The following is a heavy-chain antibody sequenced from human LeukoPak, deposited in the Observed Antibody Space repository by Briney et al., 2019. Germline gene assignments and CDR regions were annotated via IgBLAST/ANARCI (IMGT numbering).Heavy chain of an antibody. D-gene: IGHD2-2*01. CDR1: GYTFTDYY. V-gene: IGHV1-69-2*01. CDR3: ATLEIVPAAMLDLDY. Sequence: VKVSCKASGYTFTDYYMHWVQQAPGKGLEWMGRVDPEDGETIYAEKFQGRVTITADTSTDTAYMELSSLRSEDTAVYYCATLEIVPAAMLDLDYRGQGTLVTVSS. J-gene: IGHJ4*02. CDR2: VDPEDGET.